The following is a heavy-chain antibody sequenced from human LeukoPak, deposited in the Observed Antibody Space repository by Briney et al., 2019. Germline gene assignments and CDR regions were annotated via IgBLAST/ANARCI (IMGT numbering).Heavy chain of an antibody. CDR1: GYTFTSYY. CDR3: ARDSQVAARGYYFDY. J-gene: IGHJ4*02. D-gene: IGHD2-15*01. Sequence: GASVKVSCKASGYTFTSYYMHWVRQAPGQGLEWMGIINPSGGSTSYAQKFQGRVTMTRDTSTSTVYMELSSLRSEGTAVYYCARDSQVAARGYYFDYWGQGTLVTVSS. CDR2: INPSGGST. V-gene: IGHV1-46*01.